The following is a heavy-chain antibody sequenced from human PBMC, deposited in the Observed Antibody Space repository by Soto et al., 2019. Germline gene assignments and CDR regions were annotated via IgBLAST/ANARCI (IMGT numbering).Heavy chain of an antibody. J-gene: IGHJ4*02. Sequence: EVQLVESGGGLVQPGESLRLSCAASGFTFRSHWMHWVRQAPGKGLVWVSRINTDGSTTTYADSMKGRFTISRDNAKNTLYLEMNNLSAEDTAVYYCARDNSLSDTGPHFDYWGQGTLVTVSS. V-gene: IGHV3-74*01. D-gene: IGHD2-21*01. CDR3: ARDNSLSDTGPHFDY. CDR1: GFTFRSHW. CDR2: INTDGSTT.